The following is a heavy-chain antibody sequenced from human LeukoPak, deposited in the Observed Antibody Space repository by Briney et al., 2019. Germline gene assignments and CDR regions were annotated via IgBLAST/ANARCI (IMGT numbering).Heavy chain of an antibody. J-gene: IGHJ5*02. CDR2: IIPIFGTA. CDR3: ARIIIDPRGTPDRFDP. V-gene: IGHV1-69*13. CDR1: GGTFSSYA. Sequence: SVKVSCKASGGTFSSYAISWVRQAPGQGLGWMGGIIPIFGTANYAQKFQGRVTITADESTSTAYMELSSLRSEDTAVYYCARIIIDPRGTPDRFDPWGQGTLVTVSS. D-gene: IGHD1-1*01.